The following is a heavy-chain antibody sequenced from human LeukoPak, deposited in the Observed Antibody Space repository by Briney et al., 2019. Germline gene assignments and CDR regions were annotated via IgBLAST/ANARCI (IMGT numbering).Heavy chain of an antibody. Sequence: GGSLRLSCAGSGFNFQYAWMTWVRQAPGKGPEWVGRIKSKRDGETTDYTTLVKSRFSISRDESKNTVYLQMNSLRTEDTAVYYCTSLVGSPTYWGQGTLVAVSS. J-gene: IGHJ4*02. V-gene: IGHV3-15*01. CDR3: TSLVGSPTY. CDR1: GFNFQYAW. CDR2: IKSKRDGETT. D-gene: IGHD4-23*01.